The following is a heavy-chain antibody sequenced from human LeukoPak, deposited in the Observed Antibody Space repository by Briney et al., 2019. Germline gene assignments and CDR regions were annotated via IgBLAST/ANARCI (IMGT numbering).Heavy chain of an antibody. CDR1: GFTFSSYS. V-gene: IGHV3-21*01. D-gene: IGHD3-3*01. CDR3: ARGVDYDFWSGYYTSFDY. Sequence: GGSLRLSCAASGFTFSSYSMNWVRQAPGKGLEWVSSISSSSSYIYYADSVKGRFTISRDSAKNSLYLQMNSLRAEDTAVYYCARGVDYDFWSGYYTSFDYWGQGTLVTVSS. CDR2: ISSSSSYI. J-gene: IGHJ4*02.